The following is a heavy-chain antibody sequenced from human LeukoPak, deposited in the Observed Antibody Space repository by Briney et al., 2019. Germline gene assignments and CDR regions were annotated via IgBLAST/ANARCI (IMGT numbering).Heavy chain of an antibody. CDR2: IYNSGST. CDR1: GDSFSYFY. CDR3: ARGFGAENWFDP. V-gene: IGHV4-59*01. J-gene: IGHJ5*02. Sequence: SETLSLTCTVSGDSFSYFYWSWIRQPPGKGMEWIGYIYNSGSTNYNPSLKSRVNISVDTSKNQSSLKLSSVTAADTAVYYCARGFGAENWFDPWGQGTLVTVSS. D-gene: IGHD3-10*01.